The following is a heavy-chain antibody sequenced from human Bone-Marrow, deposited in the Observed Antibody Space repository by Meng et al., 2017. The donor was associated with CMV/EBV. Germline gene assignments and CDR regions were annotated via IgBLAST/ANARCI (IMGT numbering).Heavy chain of an antibody. CDR3: ARGPRVVVVPAARFWFDP. J-gene: IGHJ5*02. V-gene: IGHV3-7*01. Sequence: GGSLRLSCAASGFTFSSYWMSWVRQAPGKGLEWVANIKQDGSEKYYVDSVKGRFTISRDNAKNSLYLQMNSLRAEDTAVYYCARGPRVVVVPAARFWFDPWGEGTLVTFSS. CDR1: GFTFSSYW. CDR2: IKQDGSEK. D-gene: IGHD2-2*01.